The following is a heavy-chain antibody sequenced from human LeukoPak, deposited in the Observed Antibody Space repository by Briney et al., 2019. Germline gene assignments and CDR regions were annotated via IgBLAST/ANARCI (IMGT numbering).Heavy chain of an antibody. CDR2: IGGSGDST. J-gene: IGHJ4*02. Sequence: GGTLRLSCAASGFTFSSYGMSWVRQAPGKGLEWVSAIGGSGDSTYYADSVKGRFTISRDNSKNTLYLQMNSLTAEDTAVYYCAKEADDWYPRPFDYWGQGTLVTVSS. D-gene: IGHD3-9*01. CDR3: AKEADDWYPRPFDY. CDR1: GFTFSSYG. V-gene: IGHV3-23*01.